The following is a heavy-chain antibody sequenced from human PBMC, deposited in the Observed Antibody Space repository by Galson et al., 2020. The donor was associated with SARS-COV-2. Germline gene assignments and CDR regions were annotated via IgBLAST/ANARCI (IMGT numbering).Heavy chain of an antibody. Sequence: ASETLSLTCTVSGYSISSGYYWGWIRQPPGKGLEWIGSIYHSGSTYYNPSLKSRVTISVDTSKNQFSLKLSSVTAAYTAVYYCATCERAAAYLLPRPGTEYFQHWGQGTLVTVSS. J-gene: IGHJ1*01. D-gene: IGHD2-21*01. CDR2: IYHSGST. V-gene: IGHV4-38-2*02. CDR1: GYSISSGYY. CDR3: ATCERAAAYLLPRPGTEYFQH.